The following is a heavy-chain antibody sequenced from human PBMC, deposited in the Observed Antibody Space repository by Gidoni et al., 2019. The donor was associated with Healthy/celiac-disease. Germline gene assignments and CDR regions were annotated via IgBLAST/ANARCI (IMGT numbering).Heavy chain of an antibody. Sequence: QVQLVESGGGLVKPGGSLRLSCAASGFTFSDYYMSWIRQAPGKGLEWVSYISSSSSYTNYADSVKGRFTISRDNAKNSLYLQMNSLRAEDTAVYYCARVWWGANPTIDYWGQGTLVTVSS. J-gene: IGHJ4*02. CDR1: GFTFSDYY. CDR2: ISSSSSYT. D-gene: IGHD1-26*01. V-gene: IGHV3-11*06. CDR3: ARVWWGANPTIDY.